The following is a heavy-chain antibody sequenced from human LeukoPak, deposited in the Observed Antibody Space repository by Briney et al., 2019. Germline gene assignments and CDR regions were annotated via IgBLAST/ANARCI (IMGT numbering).Heavy chain of an antibody. CDR2: IKSKTDGGTT. CDR1: GFSFTNAW. V-gene: IGHV3-15*01. CDR3: TTDQGGSDGYFEG. D-gene: IGHD5-24*01. Sequence: GGSLRLSCVASGFSFTNAWMNWVRQAPGKGLEWVGRIKSKTDGGTTDYAAPVKGRFTISRDDSKKTLYLQMNSLKTEDTAVYYCTTDQGGSDGYFEGWGQGTLVTVSS. J-gene: IGHJ4*02.